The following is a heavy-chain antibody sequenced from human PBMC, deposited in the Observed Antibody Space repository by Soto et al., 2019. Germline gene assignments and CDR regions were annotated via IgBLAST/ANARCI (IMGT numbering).Heavy chain of an antibody. CDR2: IYYSGST. V-gene: IGHV4-31*03. Sequence: TLSLTCTVSGGSISSGGYYWSWIRQHPGKGLEWIGYIYYSGSTYYNPSLKSRVTISVDTSKNQFSLKLSSVTAADTAVYYCARVGGVLTIFGSHNVWGQGTLVTVSS. J-gene: IGHJ4*02. CDR1: GGSISSGGYY. CDR3: ARVGGVLTIFGSHNV. D-gene: IGHD3-3*01.